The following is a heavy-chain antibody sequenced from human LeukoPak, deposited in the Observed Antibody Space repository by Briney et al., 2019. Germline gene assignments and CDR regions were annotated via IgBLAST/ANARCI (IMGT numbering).Heavy chain of an antibody. Sequence: SETLSLTCTVSGGSISSSSYYWGWIRQPPGKGLEWIGEINHSGSTNYNPSLKSRVTISVDTSKNQFSLKLSSVTAADTAVYYCARRNQLLWFGERGMDVWGQGTTVTVSS. V-gene: IGHV4-39*07. D-gene: IGHD3-10*01. CDR3: ARRNQLLWFGERGMDV. CDR2: INHSGST. CDR1: GGSISSSSYY. J-gene: IGHJ6*02.